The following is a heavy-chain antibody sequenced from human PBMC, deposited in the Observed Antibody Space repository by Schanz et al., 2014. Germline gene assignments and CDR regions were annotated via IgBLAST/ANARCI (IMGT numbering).Heavy chain of an antibody. CDR2: ISHDGSNK. CDR1: RFTFNAYD. V-gene: IGHV3-30*18. Sequence: EQMVESGGGLVKPGGSLRLSCAASRFTFNAYDMYWIRQAPGKGLEWVALISHDGSNKNSADSVKGRFTISRDNSKNTLYLQMNSLRGDDTAIYYCVKGGTNTLDSWGQGTLVTVSS. CDR3: VKGGTNTLDS. J-gene: IGHJ4*02.